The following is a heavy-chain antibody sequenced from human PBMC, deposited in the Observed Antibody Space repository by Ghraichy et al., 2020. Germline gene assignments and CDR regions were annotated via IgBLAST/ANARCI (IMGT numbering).Heavy chain of an antibody. Sequence: GESLNISCKGSGYSFTSYWIGWVRQMPGKGLEWMGIIYPGDSDTRYSPSFQGQVTISADKSISTAYLQWSSLKASDTAMYYCARGMVRGVITSPFDYWGQGTLVTVSS. J-gene: IGHJ4*02. V-gene: IGHV5-51*01. CDR3: ARGMVRGVITSPFDY. CDR2: IYPGDSDT. D-gene: IGHD3-10*01. CDR1: GYSFTSYW.